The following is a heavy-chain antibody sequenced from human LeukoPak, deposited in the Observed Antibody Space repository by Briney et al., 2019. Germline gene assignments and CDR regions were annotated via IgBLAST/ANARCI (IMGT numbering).Heavy chain of an antibody. J-gene: IGHJ4*02. CDR1: GFTFGDYA. CDR3: AKDRWLQGYFDY. CDR2: IRSKAYGGTT. Sequence: PGGSLRLSCTASGFTFGDYAMSWVRQAPGKGLEWVGFIRSKAYGGTTEYAASVKGRFTISRDDSKSIAYLQMNSLRTEDTAVYYCAKDRWLQGYFDYWGQGTLVTVSS. D-gene: IGHD5-24*01. V-gene: IGHV3-49*04.